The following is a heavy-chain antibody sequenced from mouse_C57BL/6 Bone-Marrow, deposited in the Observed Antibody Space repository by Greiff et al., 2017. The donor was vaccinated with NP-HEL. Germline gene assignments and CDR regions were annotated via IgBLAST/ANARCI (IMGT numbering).Heavy chain of an antibody. Sequence: QVHVKQPGADLVKPGASVKLSCKASGYTFTSYWMHWVKQRPGRGLEWIGRIVPNSGGTKCNEKFKTKATLTVDKPSSTAYMQLSSLTSEDSAVYYCARYYYGSRGWYFDVWGTGTTVTVSS. CDR2: IVPNSGGT. V-gene: IGHV1-72*01. CDR1: GYTFTSYW. CDR3: ARYYYGSRGWYFDV. J-gene: IGHJ1*03. D-gene: IGHD1-1*01.